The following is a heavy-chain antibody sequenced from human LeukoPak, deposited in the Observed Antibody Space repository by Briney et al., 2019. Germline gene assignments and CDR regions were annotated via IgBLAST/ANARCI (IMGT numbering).Heavy chain of an antibody. V-gene: IGHV3-30-3*01. J-gene: IGHJ6*02. CDR1: GFTFSSYA. CDR3: ARDLGYDFYYYYGMDV. Sequence: PGGSLRLSCAASGFTFSSYAMHWVRQAPGKGLEWVAVISYDGSNKYYADSVKGRFTISRDNSKNTLCLQMNSLRAEDTAVYYCARDLGYDFYYYYGMDVWGQGTTVTVSS. CDR2: ISYDGSNK. D-gene: IGHD5-12*01.